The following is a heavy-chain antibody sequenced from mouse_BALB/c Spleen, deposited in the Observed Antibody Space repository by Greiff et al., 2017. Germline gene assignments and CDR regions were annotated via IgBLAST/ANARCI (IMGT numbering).Heavy chain of an antibody. D-gene: IGHD2-1*01. CDR2: IYPGDGDT. CDR1: GYAFSSYW. CDR3: ARSGGNYGHYYAMDY. J-gene: IGHJ4*01. Sequence: VQLQQSGAELVRPGSSVKISCKASGYAFSSYWMNWVKQRPGQGLEWIGQIYPGDGDTNSNGKFKGKATLTADKSSSTAYMQLSSLTSEDSAVYLCARSGGNYGHYYAMDYWGQGTSVTVSS. V-gene: IGHV1-80*01.